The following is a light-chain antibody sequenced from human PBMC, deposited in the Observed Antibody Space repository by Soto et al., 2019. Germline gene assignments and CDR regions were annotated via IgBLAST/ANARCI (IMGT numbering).Light chain of an antibody. Sequence: IQLTQSPSSLSASVGDRVTVTCRASQSINIYLNWYQQKPGKAPTLLIYCASSLQSRVPSRFSGGGSRTDFTLTISSLQTEDFATYYCQQSYRSPYTFGQGTKLEI. V-gene: IGKV1-39*01. CDR2: CAS. J-gene: IGKJ2*01. CDR1: QSINIY. CDR3: QQSYRSPYT.